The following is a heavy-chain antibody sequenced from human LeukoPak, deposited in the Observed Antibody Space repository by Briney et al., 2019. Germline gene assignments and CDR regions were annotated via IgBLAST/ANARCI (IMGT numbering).Heavy chain of an antibody. Sequence: SETLSLTCAVSGASISSSHWWSWVRQAPGKGLEWIGEIYHSGSTNYNPSLKSRVTISVDKSKNQFSLKLSSVTAADTAVYYCARTYDTSGYYYAFGYWGQGTLVTVSS. CDR1: GASISSSHW. CDR3: ARTYDTSGYYYAFGY. J-gene: IGHJ4*02. CDR2: IYHSGST. D-gene: IGHD3-22*01. V-gene: IGHV4-4*02.